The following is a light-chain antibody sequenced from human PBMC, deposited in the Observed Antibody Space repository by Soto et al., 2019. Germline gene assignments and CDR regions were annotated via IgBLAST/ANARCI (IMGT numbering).Light chain of an antibody. CDR2: GAS. V-gene: IGKV3-20*01. CDR1: QSGSSSY. CDR3: QQYGSSPQT. J-gene: IGKJ1*01. Sequence: EVVLTKSPGTLSSSPGERATLSCRASQSGSSSYLAWYQQKPGQAPRLLIYGASSRATGIPDRFSGSGSGTDFTLTISRLEPEDFAVYYCQQYGSSPQTFGHGTKVEI.